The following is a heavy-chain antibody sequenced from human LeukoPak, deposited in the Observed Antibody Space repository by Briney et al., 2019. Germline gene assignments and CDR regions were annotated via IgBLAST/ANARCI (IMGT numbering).Heavy chain of an antibody. D-gene: IGHD2-2*02. CDR1: GYTLTELS. J-gene: IGHJ5*02. CDR2: FDPEDGET. CDR3: ATSTPNCSSTSCYIDP. Sequence: GASVKVSCKVSGYTLTELSMHWVRQAPGKGLEWMGGFDPEDGETIYAQKFQGRVTMTEDTSTDTAYMEPSSLRSEDTAVYYCATSTPNCSSTSCYIDPWGQGTLVTVSS. V-gene: IGHV1-24*01.